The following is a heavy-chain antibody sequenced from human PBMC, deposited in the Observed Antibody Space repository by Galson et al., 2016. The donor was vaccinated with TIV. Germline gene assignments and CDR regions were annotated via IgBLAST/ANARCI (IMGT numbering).Heavy chain of an antibody. V-gene: IGHV5-51*01. Sequence: QSGAEVKKPGESLKISCRGSGYRFSDYWIGWVRQTPEEGLEWMGVIYPGASDTKYSPSFQGQVTISADKSINTAYLQWNRLKASDTASDFCATLSSGWPNYFDNWGQGTQVIVSS. CDR3: ATLSSGWPNYFDN. CDR2: IYPGASDT. D-gene: IGHD6-19*01. J-gene: IGHJ4*02. CDR1: GYRFSDYW.